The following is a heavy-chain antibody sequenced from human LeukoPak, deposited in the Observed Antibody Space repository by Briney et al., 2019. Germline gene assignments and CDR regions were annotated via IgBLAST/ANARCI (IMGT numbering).Heavy chain of an antibody. CDR2: INPNSGGT. CDR1: GYTFTGYY. CDR3: ARGGVSYYDSSGYRGTTTDY. D-gene: IGHD3-22*01. Sequence: SMKVSCKASGYTFTGYYMHWVRQAPGQGLEWMGWINPNSGGTNYAQKFQGRVTMTRDTSISTAYMELSRLRSDDTAVYYCARGGVSYYDSSGYRGTTTDYWGQGTLVTVSS. J-gene: IGHJ4*02. V-gene: IGHV1-2*02.